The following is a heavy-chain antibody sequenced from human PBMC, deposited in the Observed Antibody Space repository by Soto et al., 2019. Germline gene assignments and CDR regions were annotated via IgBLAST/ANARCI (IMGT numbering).Heavy chain of an antibody. CDR3: ATDQSSGLGSYRHYYFYHGMDV. J-gene: IGHJ6*02. Sequence: VGSLRLSCATSGFTFSTYAISWVRQAPGKGLEWVSTISGNSEITYYADSVKGRFTISKDSSTNTVYLQMRSPRAADTAAYYCATDQSSGLGSYRHYYFYHGMDVWGQGTTVTVSS. CDR1: GFTFSTYA. CDR2: ISGNSEIT. D-gene: IGHD3-10*01. V-gene: IGHV3-23*01.